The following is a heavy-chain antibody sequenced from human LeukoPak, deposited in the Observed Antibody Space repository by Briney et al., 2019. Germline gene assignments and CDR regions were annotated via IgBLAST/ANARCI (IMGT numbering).Heavy chain of an antibody. CDR3: AEDLSPGYSYYSNYPFGY. CDR1: GFTFSSYG. J-gene: IGHJ4*02. D-gene: IGHD4-4*01. Sequence: GGSLRLSCAASGFTFSSYGMHWVRQAPGKGLEWVAVISHDGSNKYYADPVKGRFTISRDNSKNTLYLQMNSLRAEDTAVYYCAEDLSPGYSYYSNYPFGYWGQGTLVTVSS. V-gene: IGHV3-30*18. CDR2: ISHDGSNK.